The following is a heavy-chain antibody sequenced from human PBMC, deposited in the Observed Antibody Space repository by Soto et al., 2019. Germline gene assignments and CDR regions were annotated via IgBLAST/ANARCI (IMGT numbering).Heavy chain of an antibody. J-gene: IGHJ6*02. D-gene: IGHD2-15*01. CDR2: ISSSSSTI. V-gene: IGHV3-48*02. CDR1: GFTFSSYS. CDR3: ARGAATAGYYYYYGMDV. Sequence: PGGSLRLSCAASGFTFSSYSMNWVRQAPGKGLEWVSYISSSSSTIYYADSVKGRFTISRDNAKNSLYLQMNSLRDEDTAVYYCARGAATAGYYYYYGMDVWGQGTTVTVSS.